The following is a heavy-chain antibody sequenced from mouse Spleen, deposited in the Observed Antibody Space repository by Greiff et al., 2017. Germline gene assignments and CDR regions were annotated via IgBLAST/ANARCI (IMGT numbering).Heavy chain of an antibody. D-gene: IGHD1-1*01. CDR2: ISSGGGNT. Sequence: EVKLMESGGGLVKLGGSLKLSCAASGFTFSSYAMSWVRQTPEKRLEWVATISSGGGNTYYPDSVKGRFTISRDNAKNTLYLQMSSLKSEDTAMYYCARGGYGSSYAMDYWGQGTSVTVSS. V-gene: IGHV5-9*04. J-gene: IGHJ4*01. CDR1: GFTFSSYA. CDR3: ARGGYGSSYAMDY.